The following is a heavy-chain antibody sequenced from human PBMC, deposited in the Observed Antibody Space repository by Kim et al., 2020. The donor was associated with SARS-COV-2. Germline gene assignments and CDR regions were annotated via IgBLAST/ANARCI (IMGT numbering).Heavy chain of an antibody. J-gene: IGHJ6*02. V-gene: IGHV1-8*01. Sequence: ASVKVSCKASGYTFTSYDINWVRQATGQGLEWMGWMNPNSGNTGYAQKFQGRVTMTRNTSISTAYMELSSLRSEDTAVYYCALIPRGDYYYGMDVWGQGTTVTVSS. CDR2: MNPNSGNT. CDR3: ALIPRGDYYYGMDV. D-gene: IGHD2-2*02. CDR1: GYTFTSYD.